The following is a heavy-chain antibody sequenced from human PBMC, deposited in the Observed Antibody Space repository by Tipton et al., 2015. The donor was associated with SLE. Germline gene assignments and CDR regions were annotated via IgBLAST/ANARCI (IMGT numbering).Heavy chain of an antibody. CDR2: IYYRGST. Sequence: TLSLTCTVSGGSISSYYWSWIRQHPGKGLEWIGYIYYRGSTYYNPSLKSRVIISVDTSKNQFSLKLSSVTAADTAVYYCARDAAAAYTDYWGQGALVTVSS. D-gene: IGHD6-13*01. V-gene: IGHV4-31*03. J-gene: IGHJ4*02. CDR1: GGSISSYY. CDR3: ARDAAAAYTDY.